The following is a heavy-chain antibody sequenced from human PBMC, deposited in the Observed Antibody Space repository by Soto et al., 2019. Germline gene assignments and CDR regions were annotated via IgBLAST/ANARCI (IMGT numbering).Heavy chain of an antibody. CDR2: ISSSSSYI. J-gene: IGHJ4*02. D-gene: IGHD3-22*01. Sequence: EVQLVESGGGRVKPGGSLRLSCAASGFTFSRYSMNWVRQAPGKGLEWVSSISSSSSYIYYADSVKGRFTISRDNAKNSLYLQMHSLRAEDTAVYYCARLQSYDSSGYYCYWGQRPLVNVS. V-gene: IGHV3-21*01. CDR3: ARLQSYDSSGYYCY. CDR1: GFTFSRYS.